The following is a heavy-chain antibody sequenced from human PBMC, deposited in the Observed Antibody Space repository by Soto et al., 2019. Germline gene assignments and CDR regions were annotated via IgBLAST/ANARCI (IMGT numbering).Heavy chain of an antibody. D-gene: IGHD5-18*01. CDR1: GGSISNYY. V-gene: IGHV4-59*01. J-gene: IGHJ5*02. CDR2: IFYSGST. Sequence: NPSETLSLTCTVSGGSISNYYWSWIRQPPGRGLEWIGHIFYSGSTNYNPALKSRVTISVDTSKSQFSLKLSSVTAADTAVYYCAKDSGYNYGYFRWFDPWAREPWSPSPQ. CDR3: AKDSGYNYGYFRWFDP.